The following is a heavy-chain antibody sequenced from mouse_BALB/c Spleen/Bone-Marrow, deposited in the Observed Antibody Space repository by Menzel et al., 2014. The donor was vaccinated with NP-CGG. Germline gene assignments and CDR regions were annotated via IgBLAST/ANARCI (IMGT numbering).Heavy chain of an antibody. J-gene: IGHJ1*01. CDR3: ASYYYGRYFDV. CDR2: IDPANGNT. Sequence: VQLKQSGAEPVKPGASVKLSCTASGFNIKDTYMHWVKQRPEQGLEWIGRIDPANGNTKYDPKFQGKATITADTSSNTAYLQLGSLTSEDTAVYYCASYYYGRYFDVWGAGTTVTVSS. CDR1: GFNIKDTY. V-gene: IGHV14-3*02. D-gene: IGHD1-1*01.